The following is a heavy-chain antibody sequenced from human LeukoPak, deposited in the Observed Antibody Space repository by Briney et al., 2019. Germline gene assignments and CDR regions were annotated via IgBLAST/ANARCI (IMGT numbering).Heavy chain of an antibody. D-gene: IGHD6-13*01. V-gene: IGHV4-59*01. CDR3: ARGRAAGRMNWFDP. CDR2: IYDSGSS. CDR1: GDSLSYYY. J-gene: IGHJ5*02. Sequence: SETLSLTCTVSGDSLSYYYWSWSRQPPGKGLEWIADIYDSGSSNYNPSLKSRVTISVDTSQNQFSLKMNSVTAADTAVYYCARGRAAGRMNWFDPWGQGTLVIVSS.